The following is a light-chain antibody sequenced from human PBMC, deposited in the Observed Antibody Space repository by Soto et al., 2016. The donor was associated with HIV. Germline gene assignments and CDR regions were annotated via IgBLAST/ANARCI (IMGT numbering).Light chain of an antibody. Sequence: DIVMTQSPLSLPVTPGEPASISCRSSQSLLHSNGYKYLDWYLQKPGQSPQLLIYLGSNRASGVPDRFSGSGSGTDFTLKISRVEAEDVGVYYCMQGKHLPLTFGGGTKVEI. V-gene: IGKV2-28*01. J-gene: IGKJ4*01. CDR1: QSLLHSNGYKY. CDR3: MQGKHLPLT. CDR2: LGS.